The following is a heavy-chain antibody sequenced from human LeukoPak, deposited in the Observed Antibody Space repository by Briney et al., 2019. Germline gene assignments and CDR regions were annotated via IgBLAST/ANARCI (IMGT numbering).Heavy chain of an antibody. CDR3: ARELLWFGELFF. CDR1: VYTFTGYY. V-gene: IGHV1-2*02. J-gene: IGHJ4*02. Sequence: ASVKVSCKSSVYTFTGYYMHWVRQAPGQGPEWVGWINPNSGGTNYAQKFRGMVTMTGGTSISTAYMGLSRLRSDDTAVYYCARELLWFGELFFWGQGTLVTVSS. CDR2: INPNSGGT. D-gene: IGHD3-10*01.